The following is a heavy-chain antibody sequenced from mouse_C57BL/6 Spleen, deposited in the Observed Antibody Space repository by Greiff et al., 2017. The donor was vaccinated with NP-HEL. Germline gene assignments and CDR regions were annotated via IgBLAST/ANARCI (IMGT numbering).Heavy chain of an antibody. D-gene: IGHD1-1*01. J-gene: IGHJ1*03. Sequence: EVQLQQSGPELVKPGASVKISCKASGYTFTDYYMNWVKQSHGKSLEWIGDINPNNGGTSYNKKFKGKATLTVDKSSSTAYMELRRLTSEDSAVYYCAPSTTVVAGGYWYFDVWGTGTTLTVSS. CDR1: GYTFTDYY. CDR3: APSTTVVAGGYWYFDV. CDR2: INPNNGGT. V-gene: IGHV1-26*01.